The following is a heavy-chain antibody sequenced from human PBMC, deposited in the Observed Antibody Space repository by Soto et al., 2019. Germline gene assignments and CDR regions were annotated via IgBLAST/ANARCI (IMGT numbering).Heavy chain of an antibody. D-gene: IGHD2-21*02. J-gene: IGHJ4*02. V-gene: IGHV1-46*03. CDR2: IHPSGGGS. CDR3: ARGGHIAVVTASFDY. Sequence: ASVKVSCKASAGPFSSYAISWVRQAPGQGLEWMGIIHPSGGGSTYAQKFLGRVTMTRDTSTSTVFMELSSLRSADTAVYYCARGGHIAVVTASFDYWGQGTLVTVSS. CDR1: AGPFSSYA.